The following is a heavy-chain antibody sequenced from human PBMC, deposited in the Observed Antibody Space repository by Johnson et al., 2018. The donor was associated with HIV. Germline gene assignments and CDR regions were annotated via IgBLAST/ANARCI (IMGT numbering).Heavy chain of an antibody. D-gene: IGHD6-6*01. CDR1: GFTFSSYG. Sequence: QVQLVESGGGVVQPGGSLRLSCAASGFTFSSYGMHWVRQAPGKGLEWVAFIRYDGSNKYYADSVKSRFTISRDNAKNSLYLQMNNLRVEDTAVYYCASEVEYSILGGVWGQGTMVTVSS. CDR2: IRYDGSNK. V-gene: IGHV3-30*02. J-gene: IGHJ3*01. CDR3: ASEVEYSILGGV.